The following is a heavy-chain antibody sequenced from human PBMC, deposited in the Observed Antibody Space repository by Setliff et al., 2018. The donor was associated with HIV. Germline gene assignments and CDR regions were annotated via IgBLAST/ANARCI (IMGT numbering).Heavy chain of an antibody. Sequence: SVKVSCKASGGTFSTYGLSWVRQAPGQGLEWMGGIIPLFDTSNYAQKFQGRVTITADESTSTAYMELSSLTSEDSAVYYCARDWGIGSLIPYYYMDVWGKGITVTVSS. CDR1: GGTFSTYG. D-gene: IGHD3-16*01. CDR2: IIPLFDTS. CDR3: ARDWGIGSLIPYYYMDV. V-gene: IGHV1-69*13. J-gene: IGHJ6*03.